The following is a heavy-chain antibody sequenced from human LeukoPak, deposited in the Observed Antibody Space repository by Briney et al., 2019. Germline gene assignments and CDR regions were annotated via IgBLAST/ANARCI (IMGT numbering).Heavy chain of an antibody. CDR2: ISWNSGSI. J-gene: IGHJ4*02. D-gene: IGHD6-19*01. Sequence: GGSLRLSCAASGFTVSSNYMSWARQAPGKGLEWVSGISWNSGSIGYADSVKGRFTISRDNAKSSVYLQMNSLRVEDTALYYCAKGYSSGWYYFDYWGQGSLVTVSS. CDR1: GFTVSSNY. CDR3: AKGYSSGWYYFDY. V-gene: IGHV3-9*01.